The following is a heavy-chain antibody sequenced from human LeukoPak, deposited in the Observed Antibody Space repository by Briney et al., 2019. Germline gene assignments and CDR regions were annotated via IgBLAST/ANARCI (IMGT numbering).Heavy chain of an antibody. CDR1: GGTFISYA. J-gene: IGHJ5*02. CDR2: IIPIFGTA. D-gene: IGHD3-10*01. Sequence: SVKVSCKASGGTFISYAISWVRQAPGQGLEWMGGIIPIFGTANYAQKFQGRVTITTDESTSTAYMGLSSLRSEDTAVYYCARAIAWFGEALGWFDHWGQGTLVTVSS. V-gene: IGHV1-69*05. CDR3: ARAIAWFGEALGWFDH.